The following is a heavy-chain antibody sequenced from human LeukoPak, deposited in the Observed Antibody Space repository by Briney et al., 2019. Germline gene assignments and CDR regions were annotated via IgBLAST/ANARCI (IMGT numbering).Heavy chain of an antibody. CDR2: ISYIGST. J-gene: IGHJ3*02. Sequence: SETLSLTCAVSAASFSSHYWTWIRQSPGKGLEWIGYISYIGSTNHNPSLKSRVTISIDTSRNQFSLKLRSVTAADTAVYYCARDLVTVTKGFDIWGQGTMVSVSS. CDR1: AASFSSHY. V-gene: IGHV4-59*11. D-gene: IGHD4-17*01. CDR3: ARDLVTVTKGFDI.